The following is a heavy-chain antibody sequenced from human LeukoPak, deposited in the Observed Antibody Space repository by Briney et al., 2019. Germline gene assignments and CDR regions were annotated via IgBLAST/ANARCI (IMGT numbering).Heavy chain of an antibody. Sequence: SETLSLTCAVYGGSFSGYYWSWIRQPPGKGLEWIGEINHSGSTNYNPSLKSRVTISVDTSKNQFSLKLSSVTAADTAVYYCARRIQLWLRDAFDIWGQGTMVTVSS. J-gene: IGHJ3*02. CDR3: ARRIQLWLRDAFDI. V-gene: IGHV4-34*01. CDR2: INHSGST. CDR1: GGSFSGYY. D-gene: IGHD5-18*01.